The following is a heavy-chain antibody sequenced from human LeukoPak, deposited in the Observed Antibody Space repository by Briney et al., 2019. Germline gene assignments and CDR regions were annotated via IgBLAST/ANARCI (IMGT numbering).Heavy chain of an antibody. CDR3: ARGWGYCSGGSCYFDY. Sequence: GASVKVSCKASGYTFTSYYMHWVRQAPGQGLEWMGWINPNSGGTNYAQKFQGRVTMTRDTSISTAYMELSRLRSDDTAVYYCARGWGYCSGGSCYFDYWGQGTLVTVSS. D-gene: IGHD2-15*01. CDR1: GYTFTSYY. V-gene: IGHV1-2*02. J-gene: IGHJ4*02. CDR2: INPNSGGT.